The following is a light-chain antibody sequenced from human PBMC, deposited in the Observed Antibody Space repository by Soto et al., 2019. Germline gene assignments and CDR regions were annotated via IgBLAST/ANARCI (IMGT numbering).Light chain of an antibody. Sequence: QPVLTQSPSASASLGASVKLTCTVSSGYSSYAIAWHQQQPEKGPRYLMKLNSDGSHSKGDGIPDRFSGSSSGAERYLTISSLQSEDEADYSCQTWGTGIAVFGGGTQLTVL. J-gene: IGLJ7*01. CDR1: SGYSSYA. CDR3: QTWGTGIAV. V-gene: IGLV4-69*01. CDR2: LNSDGSH.